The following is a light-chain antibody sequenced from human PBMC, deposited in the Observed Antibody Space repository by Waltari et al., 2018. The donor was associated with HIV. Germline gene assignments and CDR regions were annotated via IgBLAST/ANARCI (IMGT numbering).Light chain of an antibody. V-gene: IGKV3-15*01. CDR2: EAA. CDR3: QQYDSGPRGIT. CDR1: QSISAN. J-gene: IGKJ2*01. Sequence: EIVMTQSPPTLSVSPGQRVTLSCRASQSISANVAWYQQRTRQAPRLLIYEAATRPTGIPARFSGSGSGTEFTLTISSLQSEDFATFFCQQYDSGPRGITFGQGTMLEIK.